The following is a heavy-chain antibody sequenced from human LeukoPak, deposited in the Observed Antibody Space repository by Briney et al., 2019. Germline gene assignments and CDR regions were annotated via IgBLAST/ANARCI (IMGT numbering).Heavy chain of an antibody. D-gene: IGHD3-10*01. CDR1: GFTFDGYA. CDR3: AKDSSALGGTLDY. J-gene: IGHJ4*02. Sequence: GRSLRLSCAASGFTFDGYAMHWVRQAPGKGLEWVSGISWNSGSIGYADSVKGRFTISRDNAKNSLYLQMNSLRAEDTALYYCAKDSSALGGTLDYWGQGTLVTVSS. V-gene: IGHV3-9*01. CDR2: ISWNSGSI.